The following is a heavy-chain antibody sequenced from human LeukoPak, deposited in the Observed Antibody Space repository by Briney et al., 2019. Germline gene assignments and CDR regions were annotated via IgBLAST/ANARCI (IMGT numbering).Heavy chain of an antibody. CDR2: INHSGST. CDR1: GGSFSGYY. V-gene: IGHV4-34*01. CDR3: APLIAAADMEGY. J-gene: IGHJ4*02. Sequence: SETLSLTCAVYGGSFSGYYWSWIRQPPGKGLEWIGEINHSGSTNYNPSLKSRVTVSVDTSKNQFSLKLSSVTAADTAVYYCAPLIAAADMEGYWGQGTLVTVSS. D-gene: IGHD6-13*01.